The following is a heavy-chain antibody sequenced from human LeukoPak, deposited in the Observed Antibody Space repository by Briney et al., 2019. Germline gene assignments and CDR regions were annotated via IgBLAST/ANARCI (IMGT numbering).Heavy chain of an antibody. CDR1: GYTLTDYY. D-gene: IGHD5-18*01. CDR3: WADGYTSASY. V-gene: IGHV1-2*02. Sequence: ASVKVSCKASGYTLTDYYMNWVRQAPGQGLEWMGWVNPNSGGTNYAQKFQGRVTMTRDTSISTAYMELSSLRSDDTAVYYCWADGYTSASYWGQGTLVTVSS. CDR2: VNPNSGGT. J-gene: IGHJ4*02.